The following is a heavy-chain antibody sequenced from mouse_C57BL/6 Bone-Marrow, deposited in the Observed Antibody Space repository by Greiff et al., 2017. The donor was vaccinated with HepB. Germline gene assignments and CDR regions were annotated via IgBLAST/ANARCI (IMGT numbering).Heavy chain of an antibody. CDR1: GYTFTSYW. V-gene: IGHV1-50*01. J-gene: IGHJ1*03. Sequence: QVQLQQPGAELVKPGASVKLSCKASGYTFTSYWMQWVNQRPGQGLEWIGEIDPSDSYTNYNQKFKGKATLTVDTSSSTAYMQLSSLTSEDSAVYYCAREDYYGGGYWYFDVWGTGTTVTVSS. CDR3: AREDYYGGGYWYFDV. CDR2: IDPSDSYT. D-gene: IGHD1-1*01.